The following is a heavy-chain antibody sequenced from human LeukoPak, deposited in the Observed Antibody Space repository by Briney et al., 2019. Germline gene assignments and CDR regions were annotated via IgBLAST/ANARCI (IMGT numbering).Heavy chain of an antibody. CDR1: GGTLSSYD. CDR3: ARDSRPLVVVPAARYNWFDP. Sequence: SVKVSCTASGGTLSSYDISWVRQAPGQGLEWMGGIIPIFGTANYAQKFQGRVTITADESTSTAYMELSSLRSEDTAVYYCARDSRPLVVVPAARYNWFDPWGQGTLVTVSS. D-gene: IGHD2-2*01. V-gene: IGHV1-69*13. J-gene: IGHJ5*02. CDR2: IIPIFGTA.